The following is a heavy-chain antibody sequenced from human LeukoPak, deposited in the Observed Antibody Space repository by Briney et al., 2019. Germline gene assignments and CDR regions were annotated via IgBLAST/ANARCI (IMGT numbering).Heavy chain of an antibody. CDR3: AREGYYYDSSADY. V-gene: IGHV1-69*13. J-gene: IGHJ4*02. CDR1: GGTFSSYA. Sequence: ASVKVSCKASGGTFSSYAISWVRQAPGQGLEWMGGIIPIFGTASYAQKFQGRVTITADESTSTAYMELSSLRSEDTAVYYCAREGYYYDSSADYWGQGTLVTVSS. CDR2: IIPIFGTA. D-gene: IGHD3-22*01.